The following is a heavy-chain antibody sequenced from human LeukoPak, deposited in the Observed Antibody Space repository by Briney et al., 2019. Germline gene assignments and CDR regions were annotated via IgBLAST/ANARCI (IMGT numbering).Heavy chain of an antibody. D-gene: IGHD1-26*01. CDR2: ISGSGGST. J-gene: IGHJ4*02. V-gene: IGHV3-23*01. CDR3: AKDHGISGGSYDY. CDR1: GFTFSSYA. Sequence: GGSLRLSCAASGFTFSSYAMSWVRQAPGKGLEWVSAISGSGGSTYYADSVKGRFTISRNNSKNTLYLQMNSLRAEDTALYYWAKDHGISGGSYDYWGQGTLVTVSS.